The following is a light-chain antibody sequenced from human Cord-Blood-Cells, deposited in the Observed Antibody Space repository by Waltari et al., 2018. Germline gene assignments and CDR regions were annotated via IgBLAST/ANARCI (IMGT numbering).Light chain of an antibody. CDR3: AAWDDSLNGWV. V-gene: IGLV1-44*01. Sequence: QSVLTQPPSASGTPGQRVTISCSGSSSNIGSNTVNWYQQHPGTAPKLLIYSNEQRPSGVPDRFSGSRSGTSASLAISGLQSEDEADYYCAAWDDSLNGWVFGGGTKLTVL. CDR1: SSNIGSNT. CDR2: SNE. J-gene: IGLJ3*02.